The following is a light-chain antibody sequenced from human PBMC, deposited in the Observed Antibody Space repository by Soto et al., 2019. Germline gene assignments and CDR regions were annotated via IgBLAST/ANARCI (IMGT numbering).Light chain of an antibody. CDR1: SSDLAIYNY. J-gene: IGLJ1*01. CDR3: SSYTDSSNYV. CDR2: QVT. V-gene: IGLV2-14*01. Sequence: QSALTQPASVAGSPGQSITISCTGTSSDLAIYNYVSWYQQQPGKAPKLMIYQVTNRPSGVSNRFSGSTSGNTASLTISGLQAEDEADYYCSSYTDSSNYVFGPGTKVTVL.